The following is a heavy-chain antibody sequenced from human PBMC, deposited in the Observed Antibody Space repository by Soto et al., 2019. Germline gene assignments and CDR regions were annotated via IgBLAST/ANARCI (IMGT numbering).Heavy chain of an antibody. CDR1: GGTFSSYA. D-gene: IGHD2-15*01. CDR3: ARGGGAFCSGGSCYSRPLYYYYGMDV. V-gene: IGHV1-69*12. J-gene: IGHJ6*02. CDR2: IIPIFGTA. Sequence: QVQLVQSGAAVKKPGSSVKVSCKASGGTFSSYAISWVRQAPGQGLEWMGGIIPIFGTANYAQKFQGRVTITADESTSTAYMELSSLRSEDTAVYYCARGGGAFCSGGSCYSRPLYYYYGMDVWGQGTTVTVSS.